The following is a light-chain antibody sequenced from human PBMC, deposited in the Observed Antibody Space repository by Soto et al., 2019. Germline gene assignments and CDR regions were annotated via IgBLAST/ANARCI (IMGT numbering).Light chain of an antibody. CDR3: QQDSSWPLT. CDR1: RDIRSS. J-gene: IGKJ4*01. V-gene: IGKV3-15*01. CDR2: GAS. Sequence: EIVMTQSPATLSVSPGERVTHSCRASRDIRSSLAWYQQKPGQAPRLLIYGASIRTTGVPASFSGSGSGTELTLSISSLQSEHLGVYYCQQDSSWPLTFGGGTKVDI.